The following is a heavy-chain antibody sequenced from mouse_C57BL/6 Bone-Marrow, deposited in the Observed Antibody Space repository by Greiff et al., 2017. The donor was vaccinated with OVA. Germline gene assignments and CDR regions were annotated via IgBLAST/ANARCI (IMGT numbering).Heavy chain of an antibody. CDR3: AGGFGSYAMDY. CDR2: IDPSDSYT. D-gene: IGHD3-1*01. J-gene: IGHJ4*01. Sequence: QVQLQQPGAELVKPGASVKLSCKASGYTFTSYWMQWVKQRPGPGLEWIGEIDPSDSYTNYNQKFKGKATLTVDTSSSTAYMQLSSLTSEDSAVYYCAGGFGSYAMDYWGQGTSVTVSS. CDR1: GYTFTSYW. V-gene: IGHV1-50*01.